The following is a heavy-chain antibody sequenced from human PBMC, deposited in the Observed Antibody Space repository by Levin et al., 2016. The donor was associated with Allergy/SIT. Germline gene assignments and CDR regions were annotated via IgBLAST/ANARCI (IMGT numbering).Heavy chain of an antibody. Sequence: SVKVSCKASGGTFSSYAISWVRQAPGQGLEWMGGIIPIFGTANYAQKFQGRVTITADESTSTAYMELSSLRSEDTAVYYCARGIAARPSSGYYYYGMDVWGQGTTVTVSS. D-gene: IGHD6-6*01. CDR2: IIPIFGTA. J-gene: IGHJ6*02. CDR1: GGTFSSYA. V-gene: IGHV1-69*13. CDR3: ARGIAARPSSGYYYYGMDV.